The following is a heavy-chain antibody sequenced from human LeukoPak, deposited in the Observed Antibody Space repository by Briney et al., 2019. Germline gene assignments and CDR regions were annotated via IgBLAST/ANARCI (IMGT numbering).Heavy chain of an antibody. CDR1: GYTFTNYG. Sequence: ASVKVSCKASGYTFTNYGISWVRQAPGQGLEWIGWVGAYDGDTNYAEKVQGRVTMTTDTSTSTAHLELRSLRSDDTAVYYCARDYDRWNNDCFDPWGQGTLVIVSS. V-gene: IGHV1-18*01. D-gene: IGHD1/OR15-1a*01. CDR3: ARDYDRWNNDCFDP. J-gene: IGHJ5*02. CDR2: VGAYDGDT.